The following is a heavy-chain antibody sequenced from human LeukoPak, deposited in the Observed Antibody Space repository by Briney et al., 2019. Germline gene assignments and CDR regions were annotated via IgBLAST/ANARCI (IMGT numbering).Heavy chain of an antibody. D-gene: IGHD2-2*01. V-gene: IGHV4-61*02. J-gene: IGHJ6*03. CDR3: ARGRRYCSSTSCRQNYYYYYYMDV. CDR1: GGSISSGSYY. Sequence: PSETLSLTCTVSGGSISSGSYYWSWIRQPAGKGLEWIGRFYTSGSTNYNPSLKSRVTISVDTSKNQFSLKLSSVTAADTAVYYCARGRRYCSSTSCRQNYYYYYYMDVWGKGTTVTVSS. CDR2: FYTSGST.